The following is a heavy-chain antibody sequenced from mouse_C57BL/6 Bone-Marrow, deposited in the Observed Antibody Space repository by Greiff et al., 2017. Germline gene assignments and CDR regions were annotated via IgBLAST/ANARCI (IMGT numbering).Heavy chain of an antibody. J-gene: IGHJ2*01. CDR3: ARTSIVTTRYYFDY. CDR2: INPYNGGT. Sequence: EVQLQQSGPVLVKPGASVKMSCKASGYTFTDYYMNWVKQSHGKSLEWIGVINPYNGGTSYNQKFKGKATLTVDKSSSTAYMELNSLTSEDSAVYYGARTSIVTTRYYFDYWGQGTTLTVSS. V-gene: IGHV1-19*01. D-gene: IGHD2-5*01. CDR1: GYTFTDYY.